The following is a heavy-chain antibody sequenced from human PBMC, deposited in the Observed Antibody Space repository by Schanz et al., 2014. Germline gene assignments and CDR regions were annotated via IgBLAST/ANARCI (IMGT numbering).Heavy chain of an antibody. V-gene: IGHV3-11*05. CDR2: VSSSSSYT. CDR1: GFTFSDYY. J-gene: IGHJ4*02. CDR3: ARPPHDSSGYYPFDY. D-gene: IGHD3-22*01. Sequence: QVQLVESGGGLVKPGGSLRLSCAASGFTFSDYYMSWIRQAPGKGLEWVSYVSSSSSYTHYADSVKGRFTISRDNAKNSLYLQMNSLRAEDTAVYYCARPPHDSSGYYPFDYWGQGAPVTVSS.